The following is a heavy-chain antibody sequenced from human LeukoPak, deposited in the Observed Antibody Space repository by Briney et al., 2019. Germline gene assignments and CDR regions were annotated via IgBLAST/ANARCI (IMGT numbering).Heavy chain of an antibody. J-gene: IGHJ4*02. V-gene: IGHV3-23*01. D-gene: IGHD5-24*01. Sequence: GGSLRLSCVASGFTISSDAMTWVRQAPGQGLEWVSASYGSDTDYTDSVRGRFTIPRDDSKNTLYLQMNGLRVEDTAVYYCSKRRRRETGPFESWGQGTLVTVSP. CDR3: SKRRRRETGPFES. CDR1: GFTISSDA. CDR2: SYGSDT.